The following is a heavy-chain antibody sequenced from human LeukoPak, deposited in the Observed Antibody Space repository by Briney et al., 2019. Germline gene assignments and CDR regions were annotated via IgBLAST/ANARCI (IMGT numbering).Heavy chain of an antibody. CDR2: IYTSGST. V-gene: IGHV4-4*07. Sequence: PSETLSLTCTVSGGSISSYYWSWIRQPAGKGLEWIGRIYTSGSTNYNPSLKSRVTMSVDTSKNQFSLKLSSVTAADTAVYYCARGIAAAGTPHYYMDVWGKGTTATVSS. CDR1: GGSISSYY. J-gene: IGHJ6*03. CDR3: ARGIAAAGTPHYYMDV. D-gene: IGHD6-13*01.